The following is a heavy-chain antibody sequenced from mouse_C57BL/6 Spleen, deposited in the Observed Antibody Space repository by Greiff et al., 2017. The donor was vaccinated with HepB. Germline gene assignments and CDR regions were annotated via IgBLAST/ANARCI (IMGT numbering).Heavy chain of an antibody. Sequence: LQESDAELVKPGASVKISCKVSGYTFTDHTIHWMKQRPEQGLEWIGYIYPRDGSTKYNEKFKGKATLTADKSSSTAYMQLNSLTSEDSAVYFCARDYGSSSMYFDVWGTGTTVTVSS. CDR3: ARDYGSSSMYFDV. V-gene: IGHV1-78*01. J-gene: IGHJ1*03. CDR1: GYTFTDHT. CDR2: IYPRDGST. D-gene: IGHD1-1*01.